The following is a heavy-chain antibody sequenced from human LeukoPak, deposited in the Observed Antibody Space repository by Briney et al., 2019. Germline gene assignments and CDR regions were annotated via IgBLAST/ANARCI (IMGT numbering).Heavy chain of an antibody. V-gene: IGHV6-1*01. CDR2: TYYRSKWYN. Sequence: SQTLSLTCAISGDSVSSNSAAWNWIRQSPSRGLEWLGSTYYRSKWYNDYAVSVKSRITINPDTSKNQFSLQLNSVTPEDTAVYYCAREHLNWDNYYYYYMDVWGKGTTVTVSS. CDR3: AREHLNWDNYYYYYMDV. CDR1: GDSVSSNSAA. J-gene: IGHJ6*03. D-gene: IGHD7-27*01.